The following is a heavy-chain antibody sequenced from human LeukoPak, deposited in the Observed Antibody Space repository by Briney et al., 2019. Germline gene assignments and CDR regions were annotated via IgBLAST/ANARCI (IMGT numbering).Heavy chain of an antibody. CDR2: ISITSTHI. CDR1: GFTFSTYA. Sequence: GGSLRLSCAASGFTFSTYAMNWVRQAPGKGLEWVSSISITSTHIYYAASVRGRFTISRDNAKNSLNLQMNSLRAEDTALYYCARGDTSLQRNDALNIWGQGTMVSVSS. J-gene: IGHJ3*02. CDR3: ARGDTSLQRNDALNI. V-gene: IGHV3-21*01. D-gene: IGHD2/OR15-2a*01.